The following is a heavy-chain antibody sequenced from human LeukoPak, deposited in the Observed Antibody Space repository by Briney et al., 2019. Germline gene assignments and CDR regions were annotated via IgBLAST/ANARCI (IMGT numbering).Heavy chain of an antibody. CDR2: ISYDGSNK. J-gene: IGHJ4*02. CDR1: GFTFSSYA. V-gene: IGHV3-30-3*01. D-gene: IGHD5-24*01. Sequence: GRSLRPSCAASGFTFSSYAMHWVRQAPGKGLEWVAVISYDGSNKYYADSVKGRFTISRDNSKNTLYLQMNSLRAEDTAVYFCARDWDYKMATIPGYWGQGTLVTVPS. CDR3: ARDWDYKMATIPGY.